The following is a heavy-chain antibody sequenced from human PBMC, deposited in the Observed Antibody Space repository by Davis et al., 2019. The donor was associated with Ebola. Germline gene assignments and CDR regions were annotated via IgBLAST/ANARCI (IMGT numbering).Heavy chain of an antibody. Sequence: GESLKISCAAPGLTFSNAWMSWVRQTPGKGLEWVGRIKTKPEGGTTDYAAPVKGRFTISRDDSKNTVYLQMNSLKTEDTAVYYCTTSGIWGHDYWGQGTLVTVSS. CDR1: GLTFSNAW. D-gene: IGHD3-16*01. CDR2: IKTKPEGGTT. V-gene: IGHV3-15*01. J-gene: IGHJ4*02. CDR3: TTSGIWGHDY.